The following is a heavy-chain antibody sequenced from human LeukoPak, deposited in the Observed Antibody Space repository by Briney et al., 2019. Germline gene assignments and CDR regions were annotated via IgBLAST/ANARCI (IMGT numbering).Heavy chain of an antibody. CDR3: AGGGFPYHDAFDI. CDR2: IYYSGST. D-gene: IGHD3-10*01. J-gene: IGHJ3*02. CDR1: GGSIRSFY. Sequence: SETLSLTCTVSGGSIRSFYWSWIRQPPGKGLEWIGHIYYSGSTKYNPSLKSRVAISVDTSKKQFSLKLSSVTAADTAVYYCAGGGFPYHDAFDIWGQGTMVTVSS. V-gene: IGHV4-59*01.